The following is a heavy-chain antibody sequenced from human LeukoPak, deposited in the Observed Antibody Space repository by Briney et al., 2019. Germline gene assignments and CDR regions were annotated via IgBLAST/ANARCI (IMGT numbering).Heavy chain of an antibody. J-gene: IGHJ6*02. Sequence: PQTLSLTCTFSVGSIISGGFYSRGIRRHPGEGLECLGYIYYSESTNYNPSLKSPVTIFVDTSKNHFSLKLSSVTAADTAVYYCAGAKSYYYDSSVSLFYYYYGMDVWGQGTTVTVSS. CDR3: AGAKSYYYDSSVSLFYYYYGMDV. CDR2: IYYSEST. V-gene: IGHV4-31*01. CDR1: VGSIISGGFY. D-gene: IGHD3-22*01.